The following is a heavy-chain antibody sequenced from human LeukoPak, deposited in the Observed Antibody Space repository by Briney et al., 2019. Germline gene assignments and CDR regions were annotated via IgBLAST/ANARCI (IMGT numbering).Heavy chain of an antibody. Sequence: GGSLRLSCAASGFTFSDYSMNWVRQTPRKGLEWVSCISGSGSYIYYADSVKGRFTISRDNAKNSLYLQMNSLRAEDTAVYYCARDMGIAAAAHDYWGQGTLVTVSS. D-gene: IGHD6-13*01. V-gene: IGHV3-21*01. CDR2: ISGSGSYI. J-gene: IGHJ4*02. CDR3: ARDMGIAAAAHDY. CDR1: GFTFSDYS.